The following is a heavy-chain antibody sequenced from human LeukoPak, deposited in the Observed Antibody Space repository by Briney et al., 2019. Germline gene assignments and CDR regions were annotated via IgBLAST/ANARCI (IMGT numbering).Heavy chain of an antibody. D-gene: IGHD2-15*01. CDR1: GGSFSGYY. V-gene: IGHV4-34*01. J-gene: IGHJ6*02. CDR2: INHSGST. CDR3: ARSSCSGGSCYIPIKYYYYGMDV. Sequence: PSETLSLTCAVYGGSFSGYYWSWIRQPPGKGLEWIGEINHSGSTNYNPSLKSRVTISVDTSKNQFSLKLSSVTAADTAAYYRARSSCSGGSCYIPIKYYYYGMDVWGQGTTVTVSS.